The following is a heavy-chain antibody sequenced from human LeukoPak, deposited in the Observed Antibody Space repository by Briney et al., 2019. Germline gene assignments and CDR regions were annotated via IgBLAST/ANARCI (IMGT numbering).Heavy chain of an antibody. Sequence: PSETLSLTCTVSGGSISSYYWSWIRQPPGKGLEWIGHIYYSGSTNYNPSLKSRVTISVDTSKNQFSLKLSSVTAADTAVYYCARDNRMLWFGEGNNWFDPWGQGTLVTVSS. CDR2: IYYSGST. CDR1: GGSISSYY. D-gene: IGHD3-10*01. V-gene: IGHV4-59*01. J-gene: IGHJ5*02. CDR3: ARDNRMLWFGEGNNWFDP.